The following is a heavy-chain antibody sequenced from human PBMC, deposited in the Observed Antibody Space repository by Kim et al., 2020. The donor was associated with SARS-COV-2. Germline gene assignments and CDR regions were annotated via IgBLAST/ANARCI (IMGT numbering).Heavy chain of an antibody. Sequence: GGSLRLSCAASGFTFSSYGMHWVRQAPGKGLEWVAVISYDGSNKYYADSVKGRFTISRDNSKNTLYLQMNSLIAEDTAVYYCAKESGSGSYYAWTYYYYGMDVWGQGTRVTGST. CDR1: GFTFSSYG. D-gene: IGHD3-10*01. CDR3: AKESGSGSYYAWTYYYYGMDV. CDR2: ISYDGSNK. J-gene: IGHJ6*01. V-gene: IGHV3-30*18.